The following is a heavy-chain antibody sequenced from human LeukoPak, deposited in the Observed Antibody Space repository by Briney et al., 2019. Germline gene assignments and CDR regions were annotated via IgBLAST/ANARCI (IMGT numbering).Heavy chain of an antibody. V-gene: IGHV3-11*01. Sequence: GGSLRLSCAASGFTFSHHFMTWIRQAPGKGLEWISYISGSGATYYASSVQGRFTISRDNAQNSLWLQMSSLRAEDTAVYYCARDPMHNGGNSGAFDFWGQGTLVTVS. CDR2: ISGSGAT. CDR1: GFTFSHHF. J-gene: IGHJ3*01. CDR3: ARDPMHNGGNSGAFDF. D-gene: IGHD2-21*01.